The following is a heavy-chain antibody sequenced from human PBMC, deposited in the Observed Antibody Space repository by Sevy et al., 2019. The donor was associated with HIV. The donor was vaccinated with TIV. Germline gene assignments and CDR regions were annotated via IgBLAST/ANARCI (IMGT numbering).Heavy chain of an antibody. CDR3: AKQGQSGYHPNFDY. Sequence: GGSLRLSCAASGFTFDDYAMHWVRQAPGKGLEWVSGISWNSGSIGYADSVKGRFTISGDNAKNSLYLQMNSLRAEDTALYYCAKQGQSGYHPNFDYWGQGTLVTVSS. D-gene: IGHD3-3*01. V-gene: IGHV3-9*01. CDR2: ISWNSGSI. J-gene: IGHJ4*02. CDR1: GFTFDDYA.